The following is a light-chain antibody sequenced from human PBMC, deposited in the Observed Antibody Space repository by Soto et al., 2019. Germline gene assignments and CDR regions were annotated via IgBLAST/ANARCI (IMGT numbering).Light chain of an antibody. V-gene: IGLV2-14*01. CDR2: DVR. CDR3: SSYSSSGTLNYV. J-gene: IGLJ1*01. Sequence: QSVLTQPASVSGSPGQSITISCTGTSSDVVGYNYVSWYQQHPGKAPKLMIYDVRNRPSGVPNRFSGSKSGNTASLTISGLQAEDEADYYCSSYSSSGTLNYVFGTGTKVTVL. CDR1: SSDVVGYNY.